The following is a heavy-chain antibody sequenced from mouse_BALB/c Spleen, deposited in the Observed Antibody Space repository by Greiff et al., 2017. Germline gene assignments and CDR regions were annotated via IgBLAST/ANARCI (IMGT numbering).Heavy chain of an antibody. J-gene: IGHJ4*01. CDR1: GFSLTSYG. D-gene: IGHD2-12*01. Sequence: VKLMESGPGLVAPSQSLSITCTVSGFSLTSYGVSWVRQPPGKGLEWLGVIRGDGRTNYHSALISRLSISKDNSTSQVFLKLNILQTDDTGTYCGCKCRGCYDDRAVGLGGQRTSVTGSS. CDR3: CKCRGCYDDRAVGL. V-gene: IGHV2-3*01. CDR2: IRGDGRT.